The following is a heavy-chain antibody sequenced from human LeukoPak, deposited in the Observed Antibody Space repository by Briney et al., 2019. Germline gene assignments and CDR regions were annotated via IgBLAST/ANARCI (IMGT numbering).Heavy chain of an antibody. D-gene: IGHD3-10*01. J-gene: IGHJ5*02. V-gene: IGHV1-2*02. CDR1: GYTFTSYY. CDR3: ARGYYYGSGSYRGDWFDP. Sequence: ASVKVSCKASGYTFTSYYMHWVRQAPGQGLEWMGWINPNSGGTNYAQKFQGRVTMTRDTSISTAYMELSRLRSDDTAVYYCARGYYYGSGSYRGDWFDPWGQGTLVTVSS. CDR2: INPNSGGT.